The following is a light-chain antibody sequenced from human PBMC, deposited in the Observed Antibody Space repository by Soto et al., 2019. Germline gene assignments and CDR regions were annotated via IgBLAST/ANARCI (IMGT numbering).Light chain of an antibody. J-gene: IGKJ4*01. Sequence: EIVMTQSPATLSVSPGERATVPCRASQSVSNNLAWYQQKAGQAPRLLIYGASTRATGIPARFSGSGYETEFTLTISRLQSEDFAVYYCQQYNNWPLTFGGGTKVEIK. V-gene: IGKV3-15*01. CDR2: GAS. CDR3: QQYNNWPLT. CDR1: QSVSNN.